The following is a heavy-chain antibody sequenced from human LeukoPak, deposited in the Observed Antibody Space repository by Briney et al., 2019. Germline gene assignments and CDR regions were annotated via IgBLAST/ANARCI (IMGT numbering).Heavy chain of an antibody. V-gene: IGHV4-34*01. Sequence: SSETLSLTCAVYGGSFSGYYWSWIRQPPGKGLEWIGEINHSGSTNYNPSLKSRVTISVDTSKNQFSLKPSSVTAADTAVYYCARFGFWGSYRPKLGMDVWGKGTTVTVSS. CDR2: INHSGST. D-gene: IGHD3-16*02. CDR1: GGSFSGYY. J-gene: IGHJ6*03. CDR3: ARFGFWGSYRPKLGMDV.